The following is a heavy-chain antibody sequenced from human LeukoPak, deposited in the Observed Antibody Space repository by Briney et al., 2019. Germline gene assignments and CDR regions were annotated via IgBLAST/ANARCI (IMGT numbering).Heavy chain of an antibody. Sequence: GGSLRLSCAASAFTFSSYATSWVRQAPGKGLEWVSGISGSDGSTYYADSVKGRFTISRDNSKNTLYLQMNSLRAEDTAVYYCAKLATMVRGVITYYFDYWGQGTLVTVSS. J-gene: IGHJ4*02. CDR3: AKLATMVRGVITYYFDY. V-gene: IGHV3-23*01. CDR2: ISGSDGST. D-gene: IGHD3-10*01. CDR1: AFTFSSYA.